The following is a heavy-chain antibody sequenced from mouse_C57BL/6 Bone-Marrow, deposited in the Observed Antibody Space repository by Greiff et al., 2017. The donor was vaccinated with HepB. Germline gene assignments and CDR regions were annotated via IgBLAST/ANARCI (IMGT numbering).Heavy chain of an antibody. V-gene: IGHV7-1*01. CDR2: SRNKANDYTT. CDR3: ARDAESGWYFDV. J-gene: IGHJ1*03. Sequence: EVKLVESGGGLVQSGRSLRLSCATTGFTFSDFYMEWVRQAPGKGLEWIAASRNKANDYTTEYSASVKGRFIVSRDTSQSIVYLQMNALRAEDTAIYYCARDAESGWYFDVWGTGTTVTVSS. CDR1: GFTFSDFY.